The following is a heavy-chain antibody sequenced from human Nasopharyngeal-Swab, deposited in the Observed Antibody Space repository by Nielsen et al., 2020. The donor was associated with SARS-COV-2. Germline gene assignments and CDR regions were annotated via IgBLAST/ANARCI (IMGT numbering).Heavy chain of an antibody. CDR1: GFTFSSYA. CDR2: ISYDGSNK. J-gene: IGHJ4*02. CDR3: ARDDLMSARRINRAVDY. V-gene: IGHV3-30-3*01. D-gene: IGHD1-14*01. Sequence: GGSLRLSCAASGFTFSSYAMHWVRQAPGKGLEWVAVISYDGSNKYYADSVKGRFTISRDNSKNTLYLQMNSLIAEDTAVYYCARDDLMSARRINRAVDYWGQGTLVTVSS.